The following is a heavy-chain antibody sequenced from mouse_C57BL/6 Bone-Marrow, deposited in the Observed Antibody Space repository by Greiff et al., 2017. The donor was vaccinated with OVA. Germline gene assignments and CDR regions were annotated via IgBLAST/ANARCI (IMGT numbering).Heavy chain of an antibody. D-gene: IGHD1-1*01. J-gene: IGHJ2*01. Sequence: EVQGVESGAELVRPGASVKLSCTASGFNIKDDYMPWVKQRPEQGLEWIGWIDPENGDTEYASKFQGKATITADTSSNTAYLQLSSLTSEDTAVYYCTTDTTVVATRDYWGQGTTLTVSS. CDR1: GFNIKDDY. V-gene: IGHV14-4*01. CDR3: TTDTTVVATRDY. CDR2: IDPENGDT.